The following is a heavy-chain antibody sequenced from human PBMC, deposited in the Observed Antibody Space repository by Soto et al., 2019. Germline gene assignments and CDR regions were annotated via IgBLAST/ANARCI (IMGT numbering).Heavy chain of an antibody. CDR2: ISAYNGDT. CDR3: ASPRHYGDLYCSSGMDV. CDR1: GYTFTSYG. V-gene: IGHV1-18*01. J-gene: IGHJ6*02. D-gene: IGHD4-17*01. Sequence: QVQLVQSGAEVKKPGASVKVSCKASGYTFTSYGISWVRQAPGQGLEWMGWISAYNGDTNYAQKFQGRVTMTTDTSTSTAYMELRSLRSDDTAVYYCASPRHYGDLYCSSGMDVWGQGTTVRVS.